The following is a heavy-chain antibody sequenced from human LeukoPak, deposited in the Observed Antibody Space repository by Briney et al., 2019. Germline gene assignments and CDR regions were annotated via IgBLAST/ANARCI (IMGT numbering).Heavy chain of an antibody. V-gene: IGHV4-59*01. CDR2: IYYTGST. Sequence: LRLSCAASGYTFSSYAMSWIRQPPGKGLEWLGSIYYTGSTNYHPSLKSRVTISLDTSKNQFSLKLSSVTAADTAVYHCARGSGYVYYWGQGTLVTVSS. CDR3: ARGSGYVYY. D-gene: IGHD5-12*01. J-gene: IGHJ4*02. CDR1: GYTFSSYA.